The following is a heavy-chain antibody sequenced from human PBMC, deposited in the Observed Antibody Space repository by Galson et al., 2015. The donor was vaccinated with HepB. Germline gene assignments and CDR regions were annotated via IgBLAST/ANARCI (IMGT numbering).Heavy chain of an antibody. CDR3: ATVRGYSYGYDY. V-gene: IGHV3-48*02. CDR2: ISISSSTI. D-gene: IGHD5-18*01. Sequence: SLRLSCAASGFTFSSSIMNWVRQAPGKGLEWVSYISISSSTIYYADSVKGRFTISRDNVKNSLYLQMNSLRDDDTAVYYCATVRGYSYGYDYWGQGTLVTVSS. J-gene: IGHJ4*02. CDR1: GFTFSSSI.